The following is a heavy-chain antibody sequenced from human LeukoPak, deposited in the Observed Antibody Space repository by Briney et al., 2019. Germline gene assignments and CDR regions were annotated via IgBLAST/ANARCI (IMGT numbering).Heavy chain of an antibody. D-gene: IGHD5-18*01. V-gene: IGHV3-74*01. CDR2: INGYGSST. CDR3: VRGGGHSSDPFDY. J-gene: IGHJ4*02. Sequence: HPGGSLRLSCAASGFTFSSYWMHWVRHAPGKGLVWVSHINGYGSSTRYVDSVKGRFTISRDNAKNTLYLQMNSLRAEDTAMYYCVRGGGHSSDPFDYWGQGTLVTVSS. CDR1: GFTFSSYW.